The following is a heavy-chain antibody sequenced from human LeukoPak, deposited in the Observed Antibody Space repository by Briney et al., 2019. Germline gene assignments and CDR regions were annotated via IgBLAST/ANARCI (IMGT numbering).Heavy chain of an antibody. CDR1: GFTFSSYW. CDR2: INTDGSST. Sequence: GGSLRLSCATSGFTFSSYWMHWARQAPGKGLVWVSRINTDGSSTNYADSVKGRFTISRDNAKNTLYLQMNSLRAEDTAVYYCARGTFTIFGVVDYWGQGTLVTVSS. CDR3: ARGTFTIFGVVDY. J-gene: IGHJ4*02. D-gene: IGHD3-3*01. V-gene: IGHV3-74*01.